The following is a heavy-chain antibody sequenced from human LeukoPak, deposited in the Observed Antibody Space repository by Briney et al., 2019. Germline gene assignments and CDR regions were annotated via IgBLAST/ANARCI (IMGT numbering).Heavy chain of an antibody. J-gene: IGHJ4*02. V-gene: IGHV3-64*01. CDR3: ARAPYILRGISH. D-gene: IGHD6-13*01. Sequence: GGSLRLSCAASGFTFSSYAMHWVRQAPGKGLEYVSAISSNGGSTYYANSVKGRFTISRDNSKNTLYLQMGSLRAEDMAVYYCARAPYILRGISHWGQGTLVTVSS. CDR1: GFTFSSYA. CDR2: ISSNGGST.